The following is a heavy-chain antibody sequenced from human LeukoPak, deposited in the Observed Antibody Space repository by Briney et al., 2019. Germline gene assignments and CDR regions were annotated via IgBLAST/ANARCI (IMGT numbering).Heavy chain of an antibody. Sequence: SETLSLTCAVYGGSFSGYYWSWIRQPPGKGLEWIGEINHSGSTNYNPSLKSRVTISVDTSKNQFSPKLSSVTAADTAVYYCARWVPHCSSTSCYVYYFNYWGQGTLVTVSS. CDR1: GGSFSGYY. CDR3: ARWVPHCSSTSCYVYYFNY. CDR2: INHSGST. J-gene: IGHJ4*02. D-gene: IGHD2-2*01. V-gene: IGHV4-34*01.